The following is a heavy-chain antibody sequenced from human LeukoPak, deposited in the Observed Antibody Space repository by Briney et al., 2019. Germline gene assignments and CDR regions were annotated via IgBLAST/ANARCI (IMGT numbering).Heavy chain of an antibody. CDR2: ISSISSYI. CDR1: GFTFSSYS. D-gene: IGHD4-23*01. Sequence: GGSLRLSCAASGFTFSSYSMNWVRQAPGKGLEWVSSISSISSYIYYADSGKGRFTISRDNAKNSLYLQMNSLRAEDTAVYYCARESDDYGGNSYYFDYWGQGTLVTVSS. J-gene: IGHJ4*02. V-gene: IGHV3-21*01. CDR3: ARESDDYGGNSYYFDY.